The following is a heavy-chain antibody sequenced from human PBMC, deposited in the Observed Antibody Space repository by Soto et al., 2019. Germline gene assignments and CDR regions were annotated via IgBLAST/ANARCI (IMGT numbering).Heavy chain of an antibody. V-gene: IGHV1-46*01. CDR3: ARDLAVAGTSYYYYGMDV. D-gene: IGHD6-19*01. CDR1: GYTLTSYY. J-gene: IGHJ6*02. Sequence: ASVKVSCKASGYTLTSYYMHWVRQAPGQGLEWMGIINPSGGSTSYAQKFQGRVTMTRDTSTSTVYMELSSLRSEDTAVYYRARDLAVAGTSYYYYGMDVWGQGTTVTVSS. CDR2: INPSGGST.